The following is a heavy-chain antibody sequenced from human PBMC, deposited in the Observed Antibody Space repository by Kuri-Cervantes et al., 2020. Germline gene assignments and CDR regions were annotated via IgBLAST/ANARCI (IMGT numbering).Heavy chain of an antibody. D-gene: IGHD5-12*01. CDR1: GGSISSYY. CDR3: ARGPRGGWLRSPGTY. CDR2: IYYRGST. Sequence: ESLKISCTVSGGSISSYYWSWIQQPPGKGLEWIGYIYYRGSTNYNPSLKSRVTISVDTSKNQFSLKLSSVTAADTAVYYCARGPRGGWLRSPGTYWGQGTLVTVSS. V-gene: IGHV4-59*12. J-gene: IGHJ4*02.